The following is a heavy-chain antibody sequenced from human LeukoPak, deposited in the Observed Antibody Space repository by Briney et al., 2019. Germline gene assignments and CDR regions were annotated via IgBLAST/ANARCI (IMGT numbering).Heavy chain of an antibody. D-gene: IGHD2-15*01. Sequence: PGGSLRLSCAASGFTFTTYVIHWVRQAPGKGLEWVAVISQTGSIETYEDSVKGRFTISRDNSKNTVYLQMNSLKSEDTAVYYCARDRAVALPTYYYYMDVWGKGTTVTVSS. CDR2: ISQTGSIE. V-gene: IGHV3-30*14. CDR1: GFTFTTYV. CDR3: ARDRAVALPTYYYYMDV. J-gene: IGHJ6*03.